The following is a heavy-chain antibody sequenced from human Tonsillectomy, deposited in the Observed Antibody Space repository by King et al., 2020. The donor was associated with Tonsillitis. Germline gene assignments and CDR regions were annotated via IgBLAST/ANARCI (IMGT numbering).Heavy chain of an antibody. J-gene: IGHJ4*02. Sequence: VQLVESGGGVAQPGRSLRLSCAASGFTFSSYAMHWVRQAPGKGLEWVAVISYDGSDKYYADSVKGRFTISRDNSKNTLYLQMNSLRAEDTAVYYCARDRDGYNAMNFDYWGQGTLVTVSS. CDR1: GFTFSSYA. D-gene: IGHD5-24*01. CDR3: ARDRDGYNAMNFDY. CDR2: ISYDGSDK. V-gene: IGHV3-30*04.